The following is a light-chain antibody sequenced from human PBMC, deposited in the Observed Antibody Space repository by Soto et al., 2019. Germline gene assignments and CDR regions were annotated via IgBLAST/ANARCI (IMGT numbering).Light chain of an antibody. CDR1: SSDVGGFNY. CDR3: NSYTSSSTYD. Sequence: QSVLTQPASVSGSPGQSITISCTGTSSDVGGFNYVSWHQQHPGKAPKLMIYDVTNRPSGVSYRLSGPKSGNTASLTISGLPAEDEADCYCNSYTSSSTYDFGTGTKVTVL. J-gene: IGLJ1*01. V-gene: IGLV2-14*03. CDR2: DVT.